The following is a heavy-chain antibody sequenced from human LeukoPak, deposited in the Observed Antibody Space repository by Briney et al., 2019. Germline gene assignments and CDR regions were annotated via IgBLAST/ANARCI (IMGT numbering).Heavy chain of an antibody. V-gene: IGHV1-69*05. J-gene: IGHJ4*02. CDR1: GGTFSSYV. Sequence: SVKVSCKASGGTFSSYVISWVRQAPGQGLEWMGRIIPIFGAANYAQKFQGRVTITTDESTSTAYMELSSLRYEDTAVYYCARGGRHSSGYYYWGQGTLVTVSS. CDR2: IIPIFGAA. D-gene: IGHD3-22*01. CDR3: ARGGRHSSGYYY.